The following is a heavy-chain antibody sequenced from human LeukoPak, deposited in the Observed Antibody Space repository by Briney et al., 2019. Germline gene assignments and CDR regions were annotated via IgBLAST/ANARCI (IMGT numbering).Heavy chain of an antibody. CDR3: ARDRFSSAWYVGYYYYYGMDV. CDR2: IGTAGDT. Sequence: TGGSLRLSCAASGFTFSSYDMHWVRQATGKGLEWVSAIGTAGDTYYADSVKGRFTISRDNSKNTLYLQMNSLRAEDTAVYYCARDRFSSAWYVGYYYYYGMDVWGQGTTVTVSS. CDR1: GFTFSSYD. V-gene: IGHV3-13*01. J-gene: IGHJ6*02. D-gene: IGHD6-19*01.